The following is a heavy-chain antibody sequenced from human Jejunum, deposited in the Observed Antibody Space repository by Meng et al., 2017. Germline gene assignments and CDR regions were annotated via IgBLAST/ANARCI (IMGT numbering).Heavy chain of an antibody. V-gene: IGHV3-74*01. D-gene: IGHD5-24*01. Sequence: GEALRLSCAASGFTFSSYWMHLVRQAPGQGLEWVSRINTDATTIHYADSVQGRFTISRDNAKHTLYLQMNSLTVEDTAVYYCARPAARTDGYNARFGSWGQGTLVTVSS. CDR1: GFTFSSYW. CDR2: INTDATTI. CDR3: ARPAARTDGYNARFGS. J-gene: IGHJ4*02.